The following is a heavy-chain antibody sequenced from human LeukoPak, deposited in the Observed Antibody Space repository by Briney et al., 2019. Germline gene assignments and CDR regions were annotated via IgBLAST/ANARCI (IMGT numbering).Heavy chain of an antibody. J-gene: IGHJ1*01. Sequence: SETLSLTCAVYGGSFSGYYWSWIRQPPGKGLEWIGEISHSGSTNYNPPLKSRVTISVDMSKNQISLKLSSVTAADTAVYYCARRSGYGYFQHWGQGTLVTVSS. D-gene: IGHD1-1*01. CDR3: ARRSGYGYFQH. CDR1: GGSFSGYY. CDR2: ISHSGST. V-gene: IGHV4-34*01.